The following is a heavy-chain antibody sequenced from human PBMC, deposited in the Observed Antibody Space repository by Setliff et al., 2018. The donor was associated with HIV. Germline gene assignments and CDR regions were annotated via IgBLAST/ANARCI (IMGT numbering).Heavy chain of an antibody. Sequence: TSETLSLTCAVSGYSISSGYYWGWIRQPPGKGPEWIGSIYHSGSSYYSPSLKSRVTLFLDTSKNQFSLTLNSLTAADTAVYYCARLAGQRTIAAADYFFDFWGQGALVTVSS. CDR2: IYHSGSS. J-gene: IGHJ4*02. CDR1: GYSISSGYY. V-gene: IGHV4-38-2*01. D-gene: IGHD6-13*01. CDR3: ARLAGQRTIAAADYFFDF.